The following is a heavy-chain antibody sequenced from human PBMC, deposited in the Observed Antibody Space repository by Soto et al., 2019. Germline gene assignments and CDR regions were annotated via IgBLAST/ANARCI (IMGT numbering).Heavy chain of an antibody. CDR3: TTGVVGPTGYYYGMDV. J-gene: IGHJ6*02. CDR1: GFTFSNAW. CDR2: IKSKTDGGTT. V-gene: IGHV3-15*07. D-gene: IGHD3-22*01. Sequence: EVPLVKSGGGLVKPGGSLRLSCAASGFTFSNAWMNWVRQAPGKGLEWVGRIKSKTDGGTTDYAAPVKGRFTISRDDSKNTLYLHMNSLKTEDAAVYYCTTGVVGPTGYYYGMDVWGQGTTVTVSS.